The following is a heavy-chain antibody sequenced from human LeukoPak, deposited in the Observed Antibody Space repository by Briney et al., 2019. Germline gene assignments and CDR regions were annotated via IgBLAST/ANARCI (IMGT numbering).Heavy chain of an antibody. CDR3: AREEDYGSGSYAY. CDR1: GGSISSGSYY. J-gene: IGHJ4*02. CDR2: IYTSGST. V-gene: IGHV4-61*02. Sequence: PSETLSLTCTVSGGSISSGSYYWSWIRQPAGKGLEWIGRIYTSGSTNYNPSLKSRVTISVDTSKNQFSLKLSSVTAADTAVYYCAREEDYGSGSYAYWGQGTLVTVSS. D-gene: IGHD3-10*01.